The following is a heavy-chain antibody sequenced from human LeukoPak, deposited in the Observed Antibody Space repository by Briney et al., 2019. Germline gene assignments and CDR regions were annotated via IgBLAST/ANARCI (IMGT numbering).Heavy chain of an antibody. J-gene: IGHJ6*04. D-gene: IGHD3-10*01. CDR3: ARGTDMVREYGMDV. CDR1: GCSITSCGYY. V-gene: IGHV4-31*03. CDR2: IYYSGST. Sequence: SETLSLTCTVSGCSITSCGYYWSWIRQHTGKGLEWIVYIYYSGSTYYNPSLKSRVTITVDTSKNQFPLQLSSVTAADKAVYYCARGTDMVREYGMDVWGKGTTVTVSS.